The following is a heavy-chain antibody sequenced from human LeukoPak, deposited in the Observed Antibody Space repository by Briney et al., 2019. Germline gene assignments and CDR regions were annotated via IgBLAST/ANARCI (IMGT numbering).Heavy chain of an antibody. J-gene: IGHJ3*02. CDR1: GFTFDDYA. V-gene: IGHV3-9*01. CDR3: AREKSGYGDYFVQRPGGAFDI. D-gene: IGHD4-17*01. Sequence: PGRSLRLSCAAPGFTFDDYAMHWVRQAPGKGLEWVSGISWNSGSIGYADSVKGRFTISRDNAKNSLYLQMNSLRAEDTAVYYCAREKSGYGDYFVQRPGGAFDIWGQGTVVTVSS. CDR2: ISWNSGSI.